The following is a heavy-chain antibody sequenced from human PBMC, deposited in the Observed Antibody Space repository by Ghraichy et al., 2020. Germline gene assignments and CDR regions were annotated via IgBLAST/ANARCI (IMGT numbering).Heavy chain of an antibody. D-gene: IGHD4-23*01. V-gene: IGHV3-48*01. CDR3: AREGGGEYGGNFDY. CDR2: ISSSSSTI. CDR1: GFTFSSYS. J-gene: IGHJ4*02. Sequence: GGSLRLSCAASGFTFSSYSMNWVRQAPGKGLEWVSYISSSSSTIYYADSVKGRFTISRDNAKNSLYLQMNSLRAEDTAVYYCAREGGGEYGGNFDYWGQGALVTVSS.